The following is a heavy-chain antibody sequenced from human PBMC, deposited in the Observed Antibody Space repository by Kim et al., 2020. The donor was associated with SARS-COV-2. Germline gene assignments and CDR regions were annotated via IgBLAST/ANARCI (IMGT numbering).Heavy chain of an antibody. D-gene: IGHD6-13*01. V-gene: IGHV4-39*01. CDR1: GGSVSSDTYY. CDR2: IYYTGTT. J-gene: IGHJ4*02. CDR3: ARGRTVAASAD. Sequence: SETLSLTCSVSGGSVSSDTYYWGWILQPPGKGLEWIGTIYYTGTTYYNPSLNSRLTISVDTSKNQFSLILSSVTAADTAVYYCARGRTVAASADWGQGTL.